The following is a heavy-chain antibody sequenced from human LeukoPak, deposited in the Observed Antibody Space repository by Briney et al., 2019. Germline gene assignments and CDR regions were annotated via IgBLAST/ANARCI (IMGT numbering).Heavy chain of an antibody. CDR2: ISGYDGRT. V-gene: IGHV3-23*01. J-gene: IGHJ4*02. CDR1: GFTFSSSA. D-gene: IGHD6-19*01. Sequence: GGSLRLSCAASGFTFSSSAMSWVRRAPGKGLEWVSAISGYDGRTYHADSVKGRFTISRDNSKNTLYLQMTSLRAEDTAGYYCAKGGQWLPPDYWGQGTLVTVSS. CDR3: AKGGQWLPPDY.